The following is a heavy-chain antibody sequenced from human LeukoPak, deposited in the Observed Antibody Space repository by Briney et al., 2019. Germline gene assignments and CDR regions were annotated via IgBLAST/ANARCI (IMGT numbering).Heavy chain of an antibody. Sequence: SVKVSCKASGGTFSSYAISWVRQAPGQGLEWMGRIIPILGIANYAQKFQGRVTITADKSTSTAYMELSSLRSEDTAVYYCARDSGDYGGNEKHAFDIWGQGTMVTVSS. J-gene: IGHJ3*02. CDR3: ARDSGDYGGNEKHAFDI. D-gene: IGHD4-23*01. V-gene: IGHV1-69*04. CDR1: GGTFSSYA. CDR2: IIPILGIA.